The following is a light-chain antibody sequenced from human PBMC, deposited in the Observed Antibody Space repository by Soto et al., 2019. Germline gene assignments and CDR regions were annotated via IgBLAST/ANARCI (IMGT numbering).Light chain of an antibody. CDR3: QQYDNLLLP. Sequence: DIQMTQSPSSLSASVGDRVTITCQASQDISNYLNWYQQKPGKAPTILIYDSSNLETGVPSRFSGSGSGTDFTCTISSLQPEYISTYYCQQYDNLLLPCGGGTKVEIK. CDR2: DSS. CDR1: QDISNY. V-gene: IGKV1-33*01. J-gene: IGKJ4*01.